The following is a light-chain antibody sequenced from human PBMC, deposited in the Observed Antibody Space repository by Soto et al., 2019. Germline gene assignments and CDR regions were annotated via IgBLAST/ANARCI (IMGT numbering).Light chain of an antibody. CDR3: QQYNSWPVT. CDR1: QTVTNK. Sequence: EIVMTQSPATLSVSPGERVVLSCRATQTVTNKLAWYQQKPGQAPRLLIYDASTRATGIPARFSGSGSGTEFTLTISSLQSEDFVLYYCQQYNSWPVTFGGGTKVEIK. J-gene: IGKJ4*01. V-gene: IGKV3-15*01. CDR2: DAS.